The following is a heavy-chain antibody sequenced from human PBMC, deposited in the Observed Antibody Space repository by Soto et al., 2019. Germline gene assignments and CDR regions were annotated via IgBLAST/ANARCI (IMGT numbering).Heavy chain of an antibody. CDR3: ARRWFSSGWPTFDY. Sequence: SETLSLTCTVSGVSISSGDYYWSWIRQPPGKGLEWIGYIYYSENTYSNPSLKSRVAISGDTSKNQFSLNLSSVTAADTAVYYCARRWFSSGWPTFDYWGQGAPVTVSS. J-gene: IGHJ4*02. CDR2: IYYSENT. CDR1: GVSISSGDYY. D-gene: IGHD6-19*01. V-gene: IGHV4-30-4*01.